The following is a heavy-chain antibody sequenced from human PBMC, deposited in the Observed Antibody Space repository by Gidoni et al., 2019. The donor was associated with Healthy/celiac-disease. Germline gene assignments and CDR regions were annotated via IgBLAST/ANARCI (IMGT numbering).Heavy chain of an antibody. CDR1: GYSFPSYW. CDR3: ARPHYYDSSGLIEGFDP. V-gene: IGHV5-10-1*03. CDR2: IDPSDSYT. Sequence: EVQLVQSGAEVKKPGESLRISCQGSGYSFPSYWVSWVRQMPGKGLEWMGRIDPSDSYTNYSPSFQGHVTISADKSISTAYLQWSSLKASDTAMYYCARPHYYDSSGLIEGFDPWGQGTLVTVSS. D-gene: IGHD3-22*01. J-gene: IGHJ5*02.